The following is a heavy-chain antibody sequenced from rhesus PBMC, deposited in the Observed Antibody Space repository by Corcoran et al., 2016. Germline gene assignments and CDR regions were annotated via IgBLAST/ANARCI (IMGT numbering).Heavy chain of an antibody. CDR1: VFPFLHYW. D-gene: IGHD1-44*02. CDR3: AREGGRSFDY. CDR2: IKNKADGGIA. V-gene: IGHV3S11*01. J-gene: IGHJ4*01. Sequence: EVQLVESGGGLVQPGGSLRLSCAVSVFPFLHYWISWVRQTPGKGLEWVGFIKNKADGGIAAYAESVKGRFSISRDDSKNTLYLQMNSLKTEDTAVYYCAREGGRSFDYWGQGVLVTVSS.